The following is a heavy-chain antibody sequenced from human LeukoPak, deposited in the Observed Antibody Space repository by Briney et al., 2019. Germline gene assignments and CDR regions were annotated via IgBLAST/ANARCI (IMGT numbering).Heavy chain of an antibody. CDR3: AQNKESYGDSSTDS. CDR2: ISGNGGST. J-gene: IGHJ4*02. CDR1: GFTFSTYA. V-gene: IGHV3-23*01. Sequence: PGGSLRLSCAASGFTFSTYAMNWVRQAPGKGLDWVSSISGNGGSTYYADSVKGRFTISRDNFKSTLYLQMNSLRAEDTAVYFCAQNKESYGDSSTDSWGQGTLVTVSS. D-gene: IGHD4-17*01.